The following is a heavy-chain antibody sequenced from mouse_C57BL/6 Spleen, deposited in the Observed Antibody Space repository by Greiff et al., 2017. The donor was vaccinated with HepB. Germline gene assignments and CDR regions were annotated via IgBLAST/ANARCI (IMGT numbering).Heavy chain of an antibody. J-gene: IGHJ3*01. Sequence: QVQLQQSGAELVKPGASVKISCKASGYAFSSYWMNWVKQRPGKGLEWIGQIYPGDGDTNYNGKFKGKATLTADKSSSTAYMQLSSLTSEDYAVYFCAGSGFPAWFAYWGQGTLVTVSA. CDR1: GYAFSSYW. CDR3: AGSGFPAWFAY. V-gene: IGHV1-80*01. CDR2: IYPGDGDT. D-gene: IGHD3-1*01.